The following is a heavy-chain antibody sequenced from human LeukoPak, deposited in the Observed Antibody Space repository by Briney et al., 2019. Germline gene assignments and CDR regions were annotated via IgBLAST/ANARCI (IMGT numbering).Heavy chain of an antibody. CDR2: ISSGGSTI. D-gene: IGHD3-22*01. Sequence: LSLTCTVSGGSISSYYWSWIRQAPGKGLEWVSYISSGGSTIYYADSVKGRFTISRDNAKNSLYLQMNSLRAEDTAVYYCARDTYYYDSSGYYYPGGSDCWGQGTLVTVSS. J-gene: IGHJ4*02. CDR3: ARDTYYYDSSGYYYPGGSDC. V-gene: IGHV3-11*04. CDR1: GGSISSYY.